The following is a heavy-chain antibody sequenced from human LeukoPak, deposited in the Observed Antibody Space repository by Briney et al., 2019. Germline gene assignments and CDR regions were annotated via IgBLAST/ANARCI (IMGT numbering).Heavy chain of an antibody. J-gene: IGHJ4*02. CDR1: DGSFSGYY. CDR2: INHSGSA. D-gene: IGHD6-6*01. V-gene: IGHV4-34*01. Sequence: SETLSLTCAVYDGSFSGYYCSWIRQPPGKGLEWIGEINHSGSANYNPSLKSRVTILLDTSKNQFSLKLSSVTAADTAVYYCARVSPYSSSLWGQGTLVTVSS. CDR3: ARVSPYSSSL.